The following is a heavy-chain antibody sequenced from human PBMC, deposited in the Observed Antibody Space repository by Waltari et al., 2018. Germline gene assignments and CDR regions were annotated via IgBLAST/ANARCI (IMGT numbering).Heavy chain of an antibody. CDR1: GFTLTNYD. Sequence: EVQLVESGGGLVHPGGSLSLSCAASGFTLTNYDLNWVRPAPGKGLEWVAFIGKSGTMYYADSVKGRFTISRDQAKKSLYLQMDSLRAEDTAIYYCARDAPREGKFDLWGQGTLVTVSS. V-gene: IGHV3-48*03. CDR2: IGKSGTM. CDR3: ARDAPREGKFDL. J-gene: IGHJ4*02.